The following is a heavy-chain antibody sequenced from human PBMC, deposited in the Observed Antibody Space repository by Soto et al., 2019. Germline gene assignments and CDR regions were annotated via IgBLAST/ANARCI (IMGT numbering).Heavy chain of an antibody. CDR1: GYTFTGAY. CDR3: ARDFTTRCYGVDV. V-gene: IGHV1-2*02. Sequence: QAQLVQSGAEVKKPGASVKVSCKASGYTFTGAYIHWVRQAPGQGLEWMGCINPNSGGTEFAQKFQGRVTETRNTSITTVYMEMNRLRSDETGVYYCARDFTTRCYGVDVWGQGTAVTVSS. D-gene: IGHD1-1*01. CDR2: INPNSGGT. J-gene: IGHJ6*02.